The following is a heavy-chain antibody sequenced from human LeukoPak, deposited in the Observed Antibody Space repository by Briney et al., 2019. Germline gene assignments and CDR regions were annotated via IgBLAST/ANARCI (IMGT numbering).Heavy chain of an antibody. CDR1: GFTFDDYG. J-gene: IGHJ4*02. V-gene: IGHV3-20*04. CDR2: ITWNGGST. Sequence: GGSLRPSCAASGFTFDDYGMSWVRQAPGKGLEWVSGITWNGGSTGYADSVKGRFTISRDNAKNSLYLQMNSLRAEDTALYYCARDLQYCSSTSCYTSDYWGQGTLVTVSS. D-gene: IGHD2-2*02. CDR3: ARDLQYCSSTSCYTSDY.